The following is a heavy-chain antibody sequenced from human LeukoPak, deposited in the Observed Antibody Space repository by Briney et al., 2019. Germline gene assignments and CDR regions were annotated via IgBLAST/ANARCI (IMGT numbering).Heavy chain of an antibody. CDR1: GFTFSSFA. Sequence: GGSLRLSCAASGFTFSSFAMSWVRQAPGKGLEWVSGISGSGGDTYYADSVKGRFTISRDNAKNTLSLQMNRLRVEDTAVYYCAKEGGSGFYYSLDYWGQGTPVTVSS. V-gene: IGHV3-23*01. D-gene: IGHD3-22*01. CDR3: AKEGGSGFYYSLDY. CDR2: ISGSGGDT. J-gene: IGHJ4*02.